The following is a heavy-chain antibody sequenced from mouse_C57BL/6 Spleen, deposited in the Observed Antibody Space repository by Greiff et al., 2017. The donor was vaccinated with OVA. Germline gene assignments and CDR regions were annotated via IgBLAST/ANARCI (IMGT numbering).Heavy chain of an antibody. V-gene: IGHV1-53*01. D-gene: IGHD2-1*01. CDR1: GYTFTSYW. Sequence: QVQLKESGTELVKPGASVKLSCKASGYTFTSYWMHWVKQRPGQGLEWIGNINPSNGGTNYNEKFKSKATLTGDKSSSTAYMQLSSLTSEDSAVYYSARVVYYGNYYAMDYWGQGTSVTVSS. J-gene: IGHJ4*01. CDR3: ARVVYYGNYYAMDY. CDR2: INPSNGGT.